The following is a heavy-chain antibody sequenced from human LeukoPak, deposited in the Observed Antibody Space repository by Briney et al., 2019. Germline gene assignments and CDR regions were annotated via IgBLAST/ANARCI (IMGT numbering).Heavy chain of an antibody. V-gene: IGHV4-34*01. CDR2: INHSGST. J-gene: IGHJ6*02. Sequence: SETLSLTCAVYGGSFSGYYWSWIRQPPGKGLEWIGEINHSGSTNYNLSLKSRVTISVDTSKNQFSLKLSSVTAADTAVYYCARGPYYYGSGSYYYYYYYGMDVWGQGTTVTVSS. D-gene: IGHD3-10*01. CDR1: GGSFSGYY. CDR3: ARGPYYYGSGSYYYYYYYGMDV.